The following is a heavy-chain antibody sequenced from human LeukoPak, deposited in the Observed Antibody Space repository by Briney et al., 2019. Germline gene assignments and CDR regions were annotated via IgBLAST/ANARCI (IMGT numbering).Heavy chain of an antibody. V-gene: IGHV3-23*01. CDR1: GFTFSVYA. CDR2: ISYSGGST. D-gene: IGHD3-10*01. CDR3: ARGDRGSYYGSGDEYFDV. J-gene: IGHJ4*02. Sequence: PGGSLRLSCAASGFTFSVYAMTWVRQAPGKGLEWASSISYSGGSTYYADSVKGRFTISRDSSRNTLHLQMTSLRGEDTAVYYCARGDRGSYYGSGDEYFDVWGQGTRVTVAS.